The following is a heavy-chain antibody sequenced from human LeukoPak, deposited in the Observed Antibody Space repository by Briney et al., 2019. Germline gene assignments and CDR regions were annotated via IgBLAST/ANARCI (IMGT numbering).Heavy chain of an antibody. CDR1: GYTFTIYG. D-gene: IGHD5-12*01. CDR2: ISAYNGNT. Sequence: GASVQVSSKASGYTFTIYGIKWVRQAPGQGLAWMGWISAYNGNTKYAQKLQGRDTMTTATSTSTAYMESRSLRSDDSAVYYCARTSHYVDIAATIPYGIYYFDYWGQGTLVTVSS. CDR3: ARTSHYVDIAATIPYGIYYFDY. V-gene: IGHV1-18*01. J-gene: IGHJ4*02.